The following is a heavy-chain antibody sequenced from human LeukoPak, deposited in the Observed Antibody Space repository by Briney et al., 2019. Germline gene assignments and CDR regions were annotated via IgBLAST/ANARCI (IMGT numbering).Heavy chain of an antibody. J-gene: IGHJ5*02. CDR2: ISNIGTT. V-gene: IGHV4-59*12. Sequence: SETLSLTCTVSGASISSYFWTWIRQSPGKGLEWIGYISNIGTTNYNPSLKSRVTISGDTSKNQFSLKLSSVTAADTAVYYCARRRDGYNYRWFDPWGQGTLVTVSS. CDR1: GASISSYF. D-gene: IGHD5-24*01. CDR3: ARRRDGYNYRWFDP.